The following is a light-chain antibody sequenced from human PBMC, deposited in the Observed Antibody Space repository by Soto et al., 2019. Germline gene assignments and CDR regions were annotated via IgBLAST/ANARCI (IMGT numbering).Light chain of an antibody. CDR1: QSVNSNY. CDR3: QQYATPSGA. Sequence: EIVLTQSPGTLSLSPGERATLSCRASQSVNSNYLAWYQQKPGQAPRLLIYGASSRAAGLPDRFSGSGSGTDFNLAISRLEPEDFAVYYCQQYATPSGAFGQGTKVEIK. V-gene: IGKV3-20*01. CDR2: GAS. J-gene: IGKJ1*01.